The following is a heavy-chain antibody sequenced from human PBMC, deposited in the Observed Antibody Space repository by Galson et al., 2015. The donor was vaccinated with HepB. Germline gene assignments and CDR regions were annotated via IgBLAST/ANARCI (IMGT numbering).Heavy chain of an antibody. CDR2: IYYSGST. J-gene: IGHJ4*02. CDR1: GGSISSSSYY. Sequence: SETLSLTCTVSGGSISSSSYYWGWIRQPPGKGLEWIGSIYYSGSTYYNPSLKSRVTISVDTSKNQFSLKLSSVTAADTAVYYCARHFGFWYFDYWGQGTLVTVSS. CDR3: ARHFGFWYFDY. V-gene: IGHV4-39*01. D-gene: IGHD2/OR15-2a*01.